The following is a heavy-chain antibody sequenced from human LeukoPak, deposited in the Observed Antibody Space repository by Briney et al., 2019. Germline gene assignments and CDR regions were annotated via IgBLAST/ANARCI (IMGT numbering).Heavy chain of an antibody. J-gene: IGHJ3*02. Sequence: SETLSLTCTVSGGSISSYYWSWIRQPPGKGLEWIGYIYYSGSTNYNPSLKSRVTISVDTSKNQFSLKLSSVTAADTAVYHCARSSIAVAHDAFDIWGQGTMVTVSS. CDR3: ARSSIAVAHDAFDI. CDR1: GGSISSYY. V-gene: IGHV4-59*01. D-gene: IGHD6-19*01. CDR2: IYYSGST.